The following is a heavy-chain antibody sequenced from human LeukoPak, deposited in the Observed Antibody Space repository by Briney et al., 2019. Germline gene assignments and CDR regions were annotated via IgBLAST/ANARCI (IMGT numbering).Heavy chain of an antibody. CDR3: ARTGYSSSWYGGISLIDY. J-gene: IGHJ4*02. D-gene: IGHD6-13*01. CDR2: IYHSGST. CDR1: GYSISSGYY. Sequence: SETLSLTCTVSGYSISSGYYWGWIRQPPGKGLEWIGSIYHSGSTYYNPSLKSRVTISVDTSKNQFSLKLSSVTATDTAVYYCARTGYSSSWYGGISLIDYGGRGPLVTVPS. V-gene: IGHV4-38-2*02.